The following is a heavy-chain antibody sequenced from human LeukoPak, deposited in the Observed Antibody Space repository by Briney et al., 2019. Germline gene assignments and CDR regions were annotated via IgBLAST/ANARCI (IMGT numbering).Heavy chain of an antibody. CDR3: ARQQWLDGAYYFDY. D-gene: IGHD6-19*01. Sequence: PGGSLRLSCAASGFTFSGSIMNWVRQAPGKGLEWVSFISTSSSYIYYADSVRGRFTISRDNAKSSLYLQMNSLRAEDTAVYYCARQQWLDGAYYFDYWGQGTLVTVSS. CDR2: ISTSSSYI. V-gene: IGHV3-21*01. J-gene: IGHJ4*02. CDR1: GFTFSGSI.